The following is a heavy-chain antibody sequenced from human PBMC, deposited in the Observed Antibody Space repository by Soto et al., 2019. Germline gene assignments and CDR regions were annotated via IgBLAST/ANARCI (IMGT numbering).Heavy chain of an antibody. D-gene: IGHD2-2*01. Sequence: SLSRSCTASGFKVCAFAVNCVRHAPGKELEWVSGISMSVAFIYYADFVKGRFTISRDNARNTLVLHMKNMRADATDVYYCAKRSPQYASAIQAYFDPWGLGSVVT. CDR3: AKRSPQYASAIQAYFDP. J-gene: IGHJ5*02. V-gene: IGHV3-23*01. CDR1: GFKVCAFA. CDR2: ISMSVAFI.